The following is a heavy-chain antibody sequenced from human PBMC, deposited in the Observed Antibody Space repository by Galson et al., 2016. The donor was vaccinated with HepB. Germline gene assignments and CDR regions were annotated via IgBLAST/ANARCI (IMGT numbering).Heavy chain of an antibody. D-gene: IGHD3-3*01. J-gene: IGHJ6*02. V-gene: IGHV3-48*03. Sequence: SLRLSCAASGFIFNNYEMDWVRQAPGKGLEWVAYISVDSNTIYYADSVKGRFTVSRDDAERTVHLQMESLRAKDTAVYYCARDFGFWNGFPHGMDVWGQGTTVTVSS. CDR3: ARDFGFWNGFPHGMDV. CDR1: GFIFNNYE. CDR2: ISVDSNTI.